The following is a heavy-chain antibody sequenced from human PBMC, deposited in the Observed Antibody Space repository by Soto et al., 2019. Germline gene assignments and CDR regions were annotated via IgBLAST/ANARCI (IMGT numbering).Heavy chain of an antibody. V-gene: IGHV4-59*01. J-gene: IGHJ5*02. CDR2: IYYSGST. CDR1: GGSISSYY. CDR3: ARTVTTKSVGCWFDP. D-gene: IGHD4-17*01. Sequence: SETLSLTCTVSGGSISSYYWIWIRQPPGKGLEWIGYIYYSGSTNYNPSLKSRVTISVDTSKNQFSLKLSSVTAADTAVYYCARTVTTKSVGCWFDPRGQGTLVTVSS.